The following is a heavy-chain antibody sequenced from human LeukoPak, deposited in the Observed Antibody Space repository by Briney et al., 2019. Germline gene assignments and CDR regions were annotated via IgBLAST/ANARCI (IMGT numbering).Heavy chain of an antibody. CDR3: AKDGAWLRFDD. V-gene: IGHV3-23*01. CDR2: ISPGGPT. J-gene: IGHJ4*02. Sequence: PGGSLRLSCAASGFTFSRHSINWVRHAPGKGLEWVSGISPGGPTYYADSVKGRFTISRDDSKNTLYLQMNNLRAEDTAVYYCAKDGAWLRFDDWGQGIFVTVSS. CDR1: GFTFSRHS. D-gene: IGHD5-12*01.